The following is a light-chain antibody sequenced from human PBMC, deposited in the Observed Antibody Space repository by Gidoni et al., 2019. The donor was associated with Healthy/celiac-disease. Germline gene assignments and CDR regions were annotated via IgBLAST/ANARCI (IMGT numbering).Light chain of an antibody. J-gene: IGKJ4*01. Sequence: EIVLTQSPATLSLSPGERATLSCRASQSVSSYLAWYQQKPGQAPRLLIYDASNRATGIPARFRGSGSGTDFPLTISRLEPEDFAVYYCQQRSNWPPKVTFGGGTKVEIK. CDR1: QSVSSY. V-gene: IGKV3-11*01. CDR2: DAS. CDR3: QQRSNWPPKVT.